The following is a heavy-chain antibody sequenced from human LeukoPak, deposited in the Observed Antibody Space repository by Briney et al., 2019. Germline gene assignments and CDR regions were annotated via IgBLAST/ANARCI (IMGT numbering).Heavy chain of an antibody. J-gene: IGHJ4*02. D-gene: IGHD3-22*01. CDR3: ARAYDSSGYYSY. V-gene: IGHV1-69*04. CDR1: EGTFSSYA. CDR2: IIPILGIA. Sequence: SVKVSCKASEGTFSSYAISWVRQAPGQGLEWMGRIIPILGIANYAQKFQGRVTITADKSTSTAYMELSSLRSEDTAVYYCARAYDSSGYYSYWGQGTLVTVSS.